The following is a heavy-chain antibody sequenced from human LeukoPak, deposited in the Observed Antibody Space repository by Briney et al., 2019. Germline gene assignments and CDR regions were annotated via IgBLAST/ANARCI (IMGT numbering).Heavy chain of an antibody. Sequence: GGSLGLSCAASGFTFSSYSMNWVRQAPGRGLEWVSSISSSSSYIYYADSVKGRFTISRDNAKNSLYLQMNSLRAEDTAVYYCASSNYGDYGDYWGQGTLVTVSS. J-gene: IGHJ4*02. CDR2: ISSSSSYI. CDR1: GFTFSSYS. D-gene: IGHD4-17*01. CDR3: ASSNYGDYGDY. V-gene: IGHV3-21*01.